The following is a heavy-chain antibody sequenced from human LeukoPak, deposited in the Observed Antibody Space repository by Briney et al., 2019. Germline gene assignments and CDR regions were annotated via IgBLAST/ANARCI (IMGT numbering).Heavy chain of an antibody. CDR2: ISGSGGNT. J-gene: IGHJ4*02. D-gene: IGHD3-10*01. Sequence: GGSLRLSCAASGFTFSTYAMSWVRQAPGKGLEWVSGISGSGGNTYYADSVKGRFTISRDNSKNTLYLQMNSLRAEDTAVYYCAKTDGSGNSNACDYWSQGTLVTVSS. CDR1: GFTFSTYA. CDR3: AKTDGSGNSNACDY. V-gene: IGHV3-23*01.